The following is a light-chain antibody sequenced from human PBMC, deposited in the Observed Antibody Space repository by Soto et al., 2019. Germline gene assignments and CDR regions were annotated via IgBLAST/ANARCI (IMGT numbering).Light chain of an antibody. CDR2: EVS. CDR3: CSYAGSSTFV. V-gene: IGLV2-23*02. Sequence: SVLTQPASVSGSPEQSITISCTGTSSDVGSYNLVSWYQQHPGKAPKLMIYEVSKRPSGVSNRFSGSKSGNTASLTISGLQAEDEADYYCCSYAGSSTFVFGGGTKLTVL. J-gene: IGLJ2*01. CDR1: SSDVGSYNL.